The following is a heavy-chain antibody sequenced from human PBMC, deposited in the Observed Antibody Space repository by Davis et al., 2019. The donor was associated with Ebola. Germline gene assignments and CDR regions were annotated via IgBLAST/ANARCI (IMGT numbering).Heavy chain of an antibody. CDR2: ISGSGVTT. J-gene: IGHJ4*02. D-gene: IGHD3-10*01. V-gene: IGHV3-23*01. CDR3: ARDIHLWFGELLGPVDY. CDR1: GFTFSSYA. Sequence: GESLKISCAASGFTFSSYAMSWVRQAPGKGLEWVSAISGSGVTTYYADSVKGRFTISRDNSKNTLYLQMNSLRAEDTAVYYCARDIHLWFGELLGPVDYWGQGTLVTVSS.